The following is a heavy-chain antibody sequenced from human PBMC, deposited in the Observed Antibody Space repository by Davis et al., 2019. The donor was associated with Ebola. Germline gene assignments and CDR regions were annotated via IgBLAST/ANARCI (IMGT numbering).Heavy chain of an antibody. CDR2: IGSRGDPT. Sequence: GESLKISCAASGFTFSSYTMNWVRQAPVKGLEWVSYIGSRGDPTVYADSVKGRFTVSRDDANNSLSLLMNSLRDEDTAIYYCVRDYLFALDIWGQGTMVTVSS. CDR3: VRDYLFALDI. CDR1: GFTFSSYT. V-gene: IGHV3-48*02. J-gene: IGHJ3*02.